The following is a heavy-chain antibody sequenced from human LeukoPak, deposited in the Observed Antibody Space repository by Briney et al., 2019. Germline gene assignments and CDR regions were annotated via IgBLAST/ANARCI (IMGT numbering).Heavy chain of an antibody. CDR3: AKDLELRFLESPWRGPETYDY. CDR1: GFTFSSYA. CDR2: ISGSGGST. V-gene: IGHV3-23*01. D-gene: IGHD3-3*01. J-gene: IGHJ4*02. Sequence: GGSLRLSCAASGFTFSSYAMSWVRQAPGKGLEWVSAISGSGGSTYYADSVKGRFTISRDDSKNTLYLQMNSLRAEDTAVYYCAKDLELRFLESPWRGPETYDYGGQGTLVTVSS.